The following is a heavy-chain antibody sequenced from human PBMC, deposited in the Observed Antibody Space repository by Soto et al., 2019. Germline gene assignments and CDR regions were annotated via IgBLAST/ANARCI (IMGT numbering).Heavy chain of an antibody. J-gene: IGHJ4*02. V-gene: IGHV4-31*03. CDR1: GGSISSGGYY. CDR3: ARDTIAAAGKGSDY. CDR2: IYYSGST. D-gene: IGHD6-13*01. Sequence: SETLSLTCTVSGGSISSGGYYWSWIRQHPGKGLEWIGYIYYSGSTYYNPSLKSRVTISVDTSKNQFSLKLSSVTAADTAVYYCARDTIAAAGKGSDYWGQGTLVTVSS.